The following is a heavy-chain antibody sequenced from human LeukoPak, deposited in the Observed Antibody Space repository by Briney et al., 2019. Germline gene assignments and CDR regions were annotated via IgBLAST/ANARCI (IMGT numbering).Heavy chain of an antibody. V-gene: IGHV4-31*03. CDR3: ARGVSMAVAGIDLGHEIDY. CDR2: IYYSGST. D-gene: IGHD6-19*01. CDR1: GGSISSGGYY. Sequence: SETLSLTCTVSGGSISSGGYYWSWIRQHPGKGLEWIGYIYYSGSTYYNPSLKSRVTISVDTSKNQFSLKLSSVTAADTAVYYCARGVSMAVAGIDLGHEIDYWGQGTLVTVSS. J-gene: IGHJ4*02.